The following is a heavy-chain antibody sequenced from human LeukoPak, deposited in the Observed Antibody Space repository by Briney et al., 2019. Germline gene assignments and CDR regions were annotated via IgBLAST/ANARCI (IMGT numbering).Heavy chain of an antibody. CDR3: ARDGFSSSPYYFDY. CDR2: INPNSGGT. V-gene: IGHV1-18*01. D-gene: IGHD6-13*01. J-gene: IGHJ4*02. Sequence: ASVKVSCKASGYTFTSYGISWVRQAPGQGLEWMGWINPNSGGTNYAQKFQGRVTMTTDTSTSTAYMELRSLRSDDTAVYYCARDGFSSSPYYFDYWGQGTLVTVSS. CDR1: GYTFTSYG.